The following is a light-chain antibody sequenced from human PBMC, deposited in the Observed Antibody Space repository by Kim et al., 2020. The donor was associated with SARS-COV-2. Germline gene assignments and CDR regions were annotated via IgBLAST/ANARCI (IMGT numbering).Light chain of an antibody. J-gene: IGLJ3*02. CDR1: SSNIGTDY. CDR3: STWDHSLSAWV. V-gene: IGLV1-47*01. CDR2: RDN. Sequence: QSVLTQPPSASGTPGQRVTISCSGSSSNIGTDYVYWYQQLPGTAPKLLIYRDNQRPSGVPDRFTGSKSGTSASLAISGLRSEDEADYYCSTWDHSLSAWVFGGGTKLTVL.